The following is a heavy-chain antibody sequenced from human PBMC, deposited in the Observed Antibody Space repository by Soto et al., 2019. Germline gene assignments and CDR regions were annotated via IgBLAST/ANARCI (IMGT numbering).Heavy chain of an antibody. CDR2: IYYSGAT. V-gene: IGHV4-30-4*01. D-gene: IGHD3-10*01. J-gene: IGHJ1*01. CDR1: GAYISSGNYY. Sequence: ASETLSLTCTVSGAYISSGNYYLTLVRQPPGKGLEWIGYIYYSGATYYNPSLKSRLNISIDTSTDQFFLGPASAAVADSALYRCSTAWGGIGPHYYGMKSWGEATPVTVCS. CDR3: STAWGGIGPHYYGMKS.